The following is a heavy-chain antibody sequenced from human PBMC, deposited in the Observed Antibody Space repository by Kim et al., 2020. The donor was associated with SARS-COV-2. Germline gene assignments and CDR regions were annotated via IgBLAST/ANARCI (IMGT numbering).Heavy chain of an antibody. CDR1: GGSISSYY. V-gene: IGHV4-59*13. D-gene: IGHD6-13*01. Sequence: SETLSLTCTVSGGSISSYYWSWIRQPPGKGLEWIGYIYYSGSTNYNPSLKSRVTISVDTSKNQFSLKLSSVTAADTAVYYCARALPVGIAAAGPARGGYYYYGMDVWGQGTTVTVSS. CDR2: IYYSGST. J-gene: IGHJ6*02. CDR3: ARALPVGIAAAGPARGGYYYYGMDV.